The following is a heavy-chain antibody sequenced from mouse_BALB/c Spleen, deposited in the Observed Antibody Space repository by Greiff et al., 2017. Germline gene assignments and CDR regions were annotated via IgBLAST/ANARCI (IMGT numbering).Heavy chain of an antibody. CDR3: ARESGNYDYAMDY. Sequence: QVQLQQSGAELAKPGASVKMSCKASGYTFTSYWMHWVKQRPGQGLEWIGYINPSTGYTEYNQKFKDKATLTADKSSSTAYMQLSSLTSEDSAVYYCARESGNYDYAMDYWGQGTSVTVSS. D-gene: IGHD2-1*01. CDR1: GYTFTSYW. V-gene: IGHV1-7*01. J-gene: IGHJ4*01. CDR2: INPSTGYT.